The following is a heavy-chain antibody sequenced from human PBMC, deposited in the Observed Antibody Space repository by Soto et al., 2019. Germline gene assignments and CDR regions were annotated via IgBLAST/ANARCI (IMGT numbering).Heavy chain of an antibody. CDR1: GYTFTSYG. CDR3: AKSAGHYDSRGGGYFDY. D-gene: IGHD3-22*01. CDR2: ISAYNGNT. Sequence: QVQLVQSGAEVKKPGASVKVSCKASGYTFTSYGISWVRQAPGQGLEWMGWISAYNGNTNYAQKLQGRVTMTTDTSTSTAYMELRSLRSDDTAVYYCAKSAGHYDSRGGGYFDYWGQGTLVTVSS. V-gene: IGHV1-18*01. J-gene: IGHJ4*02.